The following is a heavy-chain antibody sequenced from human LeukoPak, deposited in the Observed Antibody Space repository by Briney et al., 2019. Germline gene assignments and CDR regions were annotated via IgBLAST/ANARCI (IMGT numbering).Heavy chain of an antibody. Sequence: SETLSLTCTVSGGLISSDYWSWIRQPAGKGLEWIGRIYTSGSTNYNPSLKSRVTISVDKSKNQFSLKLSSVTAADTAVYYCARGRDGYNERWGQGTLVTVSS. CDR2: IYTSGST. D-gene: IGHD5-24*01. CDR3: ARGRDGYNER. V-gene: IGHV4-4*07. J-gene: IGHJ4*02. CDR1: GGLISSDY.